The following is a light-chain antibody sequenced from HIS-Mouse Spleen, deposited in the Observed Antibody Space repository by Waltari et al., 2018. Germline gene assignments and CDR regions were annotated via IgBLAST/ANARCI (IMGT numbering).Light chain of an antibody. V-gene: IGLV2-11*01. CDR2: DVS. CDR3: CSYAGSYTGV. Sequence: QSALTQPRSVSGSPGQSLPIPCTGTSRGVGGYNYVSGYQQHPRKAPKLMIYDVSKRPAGVPDRFSGSKSGNTASLTISGLQAEDEADYYCCSYAGSYTGVFGTGTKVTVL. J-gene: IGLJ1*01. CDR1: SRGVGGYNY.